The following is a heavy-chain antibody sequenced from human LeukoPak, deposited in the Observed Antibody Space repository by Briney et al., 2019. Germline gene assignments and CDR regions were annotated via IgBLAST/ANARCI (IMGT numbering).Heavy chain of an antibody. V-gene: IGHV3-53*01. CDR2: LYNAGST. CDR1: GFTVSSNY. CDR3: ASPKGLFDYFDY. J-gene: IGHJ4*02. Sequence: GGSLRLSCAASGFTVSSNYLNWVRQAPGKGLEWVSVLYNAGSTYYADSVKGRFTISRDNSKNTLYLQMYSLRAEDTAVYYCASPKGLFDYFDYWGQGILVTVYS. D-gene: IGHD3-22*01.